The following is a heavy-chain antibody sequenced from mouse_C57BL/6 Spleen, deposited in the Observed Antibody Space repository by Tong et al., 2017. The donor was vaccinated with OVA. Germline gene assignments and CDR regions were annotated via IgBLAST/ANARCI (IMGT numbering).Heavy chain of an antibody. CDR1: GYTFTSYW. CDR2: IDPSDSYT. Sequence: VQLQESGAELVKPGASVKLSCKASGYTFTSYWMQWVKQRPGQGLEWIGEIDPSDSYTNYNQKFKGKATLTVDTSSSTAYMQLSSLTSEDSAVYYCARRDYYGRGPFAYWGQGTLVTVSA. J-gene: IGHJ3*01. CDR3: ARRDYYGRGPFAY. V-gene: IGHV1-50*01. D-gene: IGHD1-1*01.